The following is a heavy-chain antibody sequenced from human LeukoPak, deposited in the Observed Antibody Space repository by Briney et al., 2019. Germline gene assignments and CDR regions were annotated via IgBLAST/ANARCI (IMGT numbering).Heavy chain of an antibody. J-gene: IGHJ5*02. V-gene: IGHV1-69*06. CDR2: IIPIFGTA. D-gene: IGHD2-2*02. CDR1: GGTFSSYA. Sequence: SVKVSCKASGGTFSSYAISWVRQAPGQGLEWMGGIIPIFGTANYAQKFQGRVTITADKSTSTVYMELSSLRSEDTAVYYCARGEFAYPIVVVPAAIDGDWFDPWGQGTLVTVSS. CDR3: ARGEFAYPIVVVPAAIDGDWFDP.